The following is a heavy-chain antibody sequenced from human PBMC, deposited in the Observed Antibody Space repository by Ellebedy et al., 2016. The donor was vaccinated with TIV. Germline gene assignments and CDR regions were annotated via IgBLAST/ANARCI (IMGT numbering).Heavy chain of an antibody. CDR2: IKSEGKSA. CDR3: ARVGETYGLMY. Sequence: PGGSLRLSCAASGFPFSSYWMHWVRQAPGKGLVWVALIKSEGKSATYADSVRGRFTISRDNAKNTVFLQMNSLRAEDTAVYYCARVGETYGLMYWGQGTLVTVSS. V-gene: IGHV3-74*01. J-gene: IGHJ4*02. CDR1: GFPFSSYW. D-gene: IGHD3-10*01.